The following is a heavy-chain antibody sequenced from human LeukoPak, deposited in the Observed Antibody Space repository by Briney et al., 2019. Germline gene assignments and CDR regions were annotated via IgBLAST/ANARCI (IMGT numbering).Heavy chain of an antibody. CDR3: ARAVPAPGTPENAFDI. V-gene: IGHV3-30*04. CDR2: ISRDGTLQ. Sequence: GGSLRLSCEASGFTFNNYAMHWVRQAPGEGLEWVAVISRDGTLQYYADSVKGRLTISRDNSQSTLYLHMNSLSTEDTALYYCARAVPAPGTPENAFDIWGQGTMVTVSS. J-gene: IGHJ3*02. CDR1: GFTFNNYA. D-gene: IGHD6-13*01.